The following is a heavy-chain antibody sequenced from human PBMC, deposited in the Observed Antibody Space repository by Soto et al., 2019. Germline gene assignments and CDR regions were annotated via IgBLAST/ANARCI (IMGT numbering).Heavy chain of an antibody. CDR2: ISGSGDNT. V-gene: IGHV3-23*01. Sequence: GGSLRLSCAASGFTFSTYAMSWVRQAPGKGLEWVSGISGSGDNTYYADSVKGRFTISRDNSKNTLYLQMNSLRAEDTALYYCVKGEYYYDSSGYYPFDYWGQGTLVTVSS. J-gene: IGHJ4*02. D-gene: IGHD3-22*01. CDR1: GFTFSTYA. CDR3: VKGEYYYDSSGYYPFDY.